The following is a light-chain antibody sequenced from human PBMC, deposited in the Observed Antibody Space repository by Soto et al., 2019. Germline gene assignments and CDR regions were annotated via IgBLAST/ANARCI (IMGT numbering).Light chain of an antibody. CDR3: LQRSNWPPT. CDR1: QSVSSY. Sequence: IVLTQSPATLSLSPGERATLSCRASQSVSSYLAWYQQKPGQAPRLLIDDASTRATGIPARFSGSGSGTDFTLTITSLEPEDFAVYYCLQRSNWPPTFGQGTKVDIK. CDR2: DAS. J-gene: IGKJ1*01. V-gene: IGKV3-11*01.